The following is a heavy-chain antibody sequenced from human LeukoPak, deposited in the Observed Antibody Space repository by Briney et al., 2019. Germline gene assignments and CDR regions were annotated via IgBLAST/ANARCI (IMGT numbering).Heavy chain of an antibody. CDR2: ISGSGGST. V-gene: IGHV3-23*01. D-gene: IGHD3-10*01. CDR3: AKDLGPTGLWFGELSSWFDP. Sequence: AGGSLRLSCAASGFTFSSSAMSWVRQAPGKGLEWVSSISGSGGSTYYADSVKGRFTISRDNSKNTLYLQMNSLRAEDTAVYYCAKDLGPTGLWFGELSSWFDPWGQGTLVTVSS. J-gene: IGHJ5*02. CDR1: GFTFSSSA.